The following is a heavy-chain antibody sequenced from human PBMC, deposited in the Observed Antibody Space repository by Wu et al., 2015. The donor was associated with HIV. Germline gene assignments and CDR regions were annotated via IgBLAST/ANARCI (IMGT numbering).Heavy chain of an antibody. J-gene: IGHJ3*02. CDR2: INPNSGGT. D-gene: IGHD7-27*01. CDR3: ARDLRFLNWGYRTTDDAFDI. Sequence: QVQLVQSGAEVKKPGASVRVSCKASGYTFTNYYIHWVRQAPGQGLEWMGWINPNSGGTNYAQRFEGRVTMARGTSISTAYMDLSRLIFDDTAVYYCARDLRFLNWGYRTTDDAFDIWGQGTMVTGLF. V-gene: IGHV1-2*02. CDR1: GYTFTNYY.